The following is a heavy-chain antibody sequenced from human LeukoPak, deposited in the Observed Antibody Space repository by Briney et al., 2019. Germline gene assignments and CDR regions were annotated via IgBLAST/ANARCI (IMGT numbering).Heavy chain of an antibody. V-gene: IGHV3-11*04. CDR3: ARVRGVPYYYMDV. D-gene: IGHD3-10*01. Sequence: GGSLRLSCAASGFTFSDYYMSWIRQAPGKGLEWVSYISSSGSTIYYADSVKGRFTISRDNAKNSLYPQMNSLRAEDTAVYYCARVRGVPYYYMDVWGKGTTVTVSS. CDR2: ISSSGSTI. J-gene: IGHJ6*03. CDR1: GFTFSDYY.